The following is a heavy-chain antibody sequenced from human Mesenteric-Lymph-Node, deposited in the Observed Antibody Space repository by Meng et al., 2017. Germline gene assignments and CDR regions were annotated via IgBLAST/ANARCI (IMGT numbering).Heavy chain of an antibody. V-gene: IGHV4-4*02. J-gene: IGHJ4*02. D-gene: IGHD5-24*01. CDR1: GGSISSSNW. CDR3: ATQESRDGHNPY. CDR2: IYHSGST. Sequence: QVQLVEAGPGLWKPSGTLSLTCAVSGGSISSSNWWSWVRQPPGKGLEWIGEIYHSGSTNYNPSLKSRVTISVDKSKNQFSLKLSSVTAADTAVYYCATQESRDGHNPYWGQGTLVTVSS.